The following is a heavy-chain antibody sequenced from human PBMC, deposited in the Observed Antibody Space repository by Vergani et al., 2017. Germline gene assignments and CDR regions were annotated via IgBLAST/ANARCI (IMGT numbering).Heavy chain of an antibody. CDR1: GFTFSSYG. CDR2: IWYDGSNK. D-gene: IGHD6-13*01. J-gene: IGHJ4*02. CDR3: ARGLSAAAGPDFDD. V-gene: IGHV3-33*01. Sequence: QVQLVESGGGVVQPGRSLRLSCAASGFTFSSYGMHWVRQAPGKGLEWVAVIWYDGSNKYYADSVKGRFTISRDNSKNTLYLQMNSLRAEDTAVYYCARGLSAAAGPDFDDWGQGTLVTVSS.